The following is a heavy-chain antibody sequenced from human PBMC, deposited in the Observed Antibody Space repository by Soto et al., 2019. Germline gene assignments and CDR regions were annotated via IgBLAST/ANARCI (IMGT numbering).Heavy chain of an antibody. V-gene: IGHV1-2*02. CDR2: INPNSGDT. CDR3: ASGGAAGAFFDY. Sequence: GASVKVSCKASGYTFTGYYVHWVRQAPGQGIEWMGWINPNSGDTNYAQKFQGRVTMTRDTSISTAYRELSRLRSDDTAMYYCASGGAAGAFFDYWGQGALVTVSS. J-gene: IGHJ4*02. D-gene: IGHD3-10*01. CDR1: GYTFTGYY.